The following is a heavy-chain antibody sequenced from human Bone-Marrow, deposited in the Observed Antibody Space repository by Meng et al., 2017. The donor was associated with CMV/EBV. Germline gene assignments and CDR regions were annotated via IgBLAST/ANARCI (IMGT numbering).Heavy chain of an antibody. D-gene: IGHD3-10*01. J-gene: IGHJ4*02. CDR2: ISSSGSTI. Sequence: CAAPGFTFSSYEMNWFRQAPGKGLEWFSYISSSGSTIYYADSVKGRFTISRDNAKNSLYLQMNSLRAEDTAVYYCARDNHGSGIDYWGQGTLVTVSS. CDR3: ARDNHGSGIDY. V-gene: IGHV3-48*03. CDR1: GFTFSSYE.